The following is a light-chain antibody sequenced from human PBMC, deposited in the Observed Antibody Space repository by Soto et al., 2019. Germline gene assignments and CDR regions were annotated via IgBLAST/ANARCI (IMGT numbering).Light chain of an antibody. J-gene: IGKJ4*01. CDR1: QSVSSSY. CDR2: GAS. V-gene: IGKV3-20*01. CDR3: QQYGSSPLT. Sequence: EIVLTQSPGTLSLYPGERATLSCRASQSVSSSYLAWYQQKPGQAPRLLIYGASSRATGIPDRFSGSGSGTDFILTISRLEPEDFAVYYCQQYGSSPLTFGGGTKVDIK.